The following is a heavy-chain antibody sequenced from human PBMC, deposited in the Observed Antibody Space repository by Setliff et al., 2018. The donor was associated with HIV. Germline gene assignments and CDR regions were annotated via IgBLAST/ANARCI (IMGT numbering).Heavy chain of an antibody. CDR1: GFTFSSYG. Sequence: GGSLRLSCAASGFTFSSYGMSWVRQAPERGLEWVSAISDSGDNTNYADSVKGRFTISRDDSKNTLYLQMTSLRAEDTAVYYCARATYSNYAGMDVWGQGTTVTVSS. CDR3: ARATYSNYAGMDV. V-gene: IGHV3-23*01. CDR2: ISDSGDNT. J-gene: IGHJ6*02. D-gene: IGHD4-4*01.